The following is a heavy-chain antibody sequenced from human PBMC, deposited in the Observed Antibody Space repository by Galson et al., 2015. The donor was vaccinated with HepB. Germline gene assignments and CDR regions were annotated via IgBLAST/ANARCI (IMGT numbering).Heavy chain of an antibody. J-gene: IGHJ6*02. Sequence: SLRLSCAASGFTFSSYAMHWVRQAPGKGLGWVAVISYDGSNKYYADSVKGRFTISRDNSKNTLYLQMNSLRAEDTAVYYCARGSYDILTGYPDYYYYGMDVWGQGTTVTVSS. D-gene: IGHD3-9*01. CDR2: ISYDGSNK. V-gene: IGHV3-30*04. CDR3: ARGSYDILTGYPDYYYYGMDV. CDR1: GFTFSSYA.